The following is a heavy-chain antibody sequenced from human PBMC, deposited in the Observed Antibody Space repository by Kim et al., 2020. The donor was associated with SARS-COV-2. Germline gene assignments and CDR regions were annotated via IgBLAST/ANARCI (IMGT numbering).Heavy chain of an antibody. J-gene: IGHJ4*02. CDR3: ARGGRGDY. Sequence: GGSLRLSCAASGFTFSSNWMSWVRQAPGKGLEWVANIKQDGSEKYYVDSVKGRFTISRDNANNSLYLQMNSLRAEDTAVYYCARGGRGDYWGQGTLVTVSS. CDR2: IKQDGSEK. CDR1: GFTFSSNW. D-gene: IGHD3-10*01. V-gene: IGHV3-7*03.